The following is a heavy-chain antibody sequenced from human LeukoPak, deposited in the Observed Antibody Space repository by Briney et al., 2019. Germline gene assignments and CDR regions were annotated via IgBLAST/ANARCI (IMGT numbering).Heavy chain of an antibody. J-gene: IGHJ6*03. V-gene: IGHV3-23*01. CDR3: AKMEGQRLYDYCMDV. CDR2: MGGSGYYT. Sequence: PGGSLRLSCAASGFAFSNFAMSWVRQVPGKGLEWVSAMGGSGYYTYYVGSVKGRFTISRDNSKNTLYQHMNSLRADDTAVYYCAKMEGQRLYDYCMDVWGRGTTVTVSS. CDR1: GFAFSNFA. D-gene: IGHD3-3*01.